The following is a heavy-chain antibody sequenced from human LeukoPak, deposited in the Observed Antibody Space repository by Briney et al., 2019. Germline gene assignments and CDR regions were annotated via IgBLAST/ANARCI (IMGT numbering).Heavy chain of an antibody. V-gene: IGHV3-53*01. Sequence: GGSLRLSCAVSGFTVSSNHMSWVRQAPGKGLEWVSVFYSGGDTHDADSVKGRFTISRDNSKTTLYLQMNSLRAEDTAVYYCARDSTGYWYFDLWGRGTLVSVSS. D-gene: IGHD3-3*02. CDR3: ARDSTGYWYFDL. J-gene: IGHJ2*01. CDR1: GFTVSSNH. CDR2: FYSGGDT.